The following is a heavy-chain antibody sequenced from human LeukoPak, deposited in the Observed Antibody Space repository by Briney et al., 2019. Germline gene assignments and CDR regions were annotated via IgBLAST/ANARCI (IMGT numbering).Heavy chain of an antibody. Sequence: ASVKVSCKASGYTFTGYYMHWVRQAPGQGLEWMGWINPNSGGTNYAQKFQGRVTTTRDTSTSTVYMELSSLRSEDTAVYYCARTYYYHSSGYCLGYWGQGTLVTVSS. CDR1: GYTFTGYY. J-gene: IGHJ4*02. V-gene: IGHV1-2*02. CDR3: ARTYYYHSSGYCLGY. CDR2: INPNSGGT. D-gene: IGHD3-22*01.